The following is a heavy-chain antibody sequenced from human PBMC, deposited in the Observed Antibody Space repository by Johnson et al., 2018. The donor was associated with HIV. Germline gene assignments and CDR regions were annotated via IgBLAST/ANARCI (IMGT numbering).Heavy chain of an antibody. CDR1: GFTFSSYG. J-gene: IGHJ3*02. V-gene: IGHV3-30*02. Sequence: VHLVESGGGVVQPGGSLRLSCAASGFTFSSYGMHWVRQAPGKGLEWVAFIRYDGSNKYYADSVKGRFTISRDNSKNTLYLQMNSLRAEDTAVYYCAKDRGGYYDSSGYGAFDIWGQGTIVTVSS. CDR2: IRYDGSNK. CDR3: AKDRGGYYDSSGYGAFDI. D-gene: IGHD3-22*01.